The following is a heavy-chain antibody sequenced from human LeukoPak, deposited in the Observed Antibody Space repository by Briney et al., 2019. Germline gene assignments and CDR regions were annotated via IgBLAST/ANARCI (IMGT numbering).Heavy chain of an antibody. CDR2: ISAYNGNT. CDR1: GYTFTSYG. V-gene: IGHV1-18*01. D-gene: IGHD6-19*01. CDR3: ARDFSKWLVLCFGY. J-gene: IGHJ4*02. Sequence: ASVKVSCKASGYTFTSYGISWVRQAPGQGLEWMGWISAYNGNTNYAQKPQGRVTMTTDTSTSTAYMELRSLRSDDTAVYYCARDFSKWLVLCFGYWGQGTLVTVSS.